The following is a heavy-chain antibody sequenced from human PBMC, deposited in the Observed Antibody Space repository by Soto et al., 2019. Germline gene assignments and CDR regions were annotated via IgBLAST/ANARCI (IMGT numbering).Heavy chain of an antibody. Sequence: QVQLVQSGAEVKKPGSSVKVSCKASGGTFSSYTISWVRQAPGQGLEWMGRIIPILGIANYAQKFQGRVTITGEKSRSTAYMERRSRRSEDTAVYYCAMVLLWFGGPVPGGGMDVWGQGTTVTVSS. CDR1: GGTFSSYT. CDR2: IIPILGIA. CDR3: AMVLLWFGGPVPGGGMDV. J-gene: IGHJ6*02. V-gene: IGHV1-69*02. D-gene: IGHD3-10*01.